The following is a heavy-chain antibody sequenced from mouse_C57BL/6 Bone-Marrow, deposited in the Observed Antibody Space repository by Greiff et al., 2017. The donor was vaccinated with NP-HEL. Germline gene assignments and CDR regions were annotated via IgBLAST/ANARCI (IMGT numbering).Heavy chain of an antibody. Sequence: QVQVQQPGAELVRPGSSVKLSCKASGYTFTSYWMHWVKQRPIQGLEWIGNIDPSDSETHYNQKFKDKATLTVDKSSSTAYMQLSSLTSEDSAVYYCARSLYYDYLYYAMDYWGQGTSVTVSS. V-gene: IGHV1-52*01. CDR3: ARSLYYDYLYYAMDY. J-gene: IGHJ4*01. CDR1: GYTFTSYW. CDR2: IDPSDSET. D-gene: IGHD2-4*01.